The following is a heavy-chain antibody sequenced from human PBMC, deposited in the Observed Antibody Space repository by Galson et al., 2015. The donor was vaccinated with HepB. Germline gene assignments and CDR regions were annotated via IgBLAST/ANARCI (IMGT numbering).Heavy chain of an antibody. CDR3: AREMCYDHVWGNYRYPEAFDY. D-gene: IGHD3-16*02. V-gene: IGHV3-30*04. CDR2: ISGDGSNT. CDR1: GFTFSTYT. J-gene: IGHJ4*02. Sequence: SLRLSCAASGFTFSTYTMHWLRQAPGKGLEWVAVISGDGSNTNYPDAVKGRFTISRDNSKNTLYLQMNSLRPEDTAVFYCAREMCYDHVWGNYRYPEAFDYWGQGTMVTVSS.